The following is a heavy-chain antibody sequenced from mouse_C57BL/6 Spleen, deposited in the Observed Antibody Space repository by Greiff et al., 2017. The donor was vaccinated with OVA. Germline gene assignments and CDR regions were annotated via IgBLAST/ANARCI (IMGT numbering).Heavy chain of an antibody. CDR1: GITFSSYT. D-gene: IGHD2-4*01. CDR2: ISGGGGNT. J-gene: IGHJ3*01. V-gene: IGHV5-9*01. Sequence: EVMLVESGGGLVKPGGSLKLSCAASGITFSSYTMSWVRQTPEKRLEWVATISGGGGNTYYPDSVKGRFTISRDNAKNTLYLQMSSLRSEDTALYYCARQDDYDGWFAYWGQGTLVTVSA. CDR3: ARQDDYDGWFAY.